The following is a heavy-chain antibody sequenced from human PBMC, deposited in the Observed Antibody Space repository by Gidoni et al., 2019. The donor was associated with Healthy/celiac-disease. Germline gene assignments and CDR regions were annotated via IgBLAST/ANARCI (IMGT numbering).Heavy chain of an antibody. Sequence: EVQLVQSGAEVKKPGESLKISCKGSGSSFTSYWIGWGRQMPGKGLEWRGIIYPGDSDTRYSPSVQGQVTISADKSISTAYLQWSSLKASDTAMYYCARSAAAGTGMDLLDYWGQGTLVTVSS. CDR1: GSSFTSYW. CDR3: ARSAAAGTGMDLLDY. D-gene: IGHD6-13*01. CDR2: IYPGDSDT. V-gene: IGHV5-51*01. J-gene: IGHJ4*02.